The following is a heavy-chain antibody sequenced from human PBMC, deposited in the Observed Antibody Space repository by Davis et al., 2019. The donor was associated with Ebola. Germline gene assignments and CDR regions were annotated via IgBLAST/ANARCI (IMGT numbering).Heavy chain of an antibody. CDR1: GFTFSSYA. V-gene: IGHV3-23*01. Sequence: LRLSCAASGFTFSSYAMSWVRQAPGKGLEWVSAISGSGGSTYYADSVKGRFTISRDNSKNTLYLQMNSLRAEDTAVYYCARVRLYDFRGGMDVWGQGTTVTVSS. D-gene: IGHD3-3*01. CDR3: ARVRLYDFRGGMDV. J-gene: IGHJ6*02. CDR2: ISGSGGST.